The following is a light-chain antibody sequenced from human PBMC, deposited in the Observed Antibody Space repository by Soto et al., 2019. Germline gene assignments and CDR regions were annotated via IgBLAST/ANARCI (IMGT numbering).Light chain of an antibody. V-gene: IGKV1-5*03. Sequence: DIQMTQSPSTLYSSVGDRVTITCRVSQSVSSWLAWYQQKPGKAPKLLIYKASSLETGVPSRFSGSGTGTEFTLTISSLQPDDSATYYCQQYNSYPLTFGGGTKVEIK. CDR2: KAS. J-gene: IGKJ4*01. CDR1: QSVSSW. CDR3: QQYNSYPLT.